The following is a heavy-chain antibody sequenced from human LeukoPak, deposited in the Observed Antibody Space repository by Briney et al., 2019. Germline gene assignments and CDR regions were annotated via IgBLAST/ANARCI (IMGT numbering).Heavy chain of an antibody. CDR1: GYTFTGYY. CDR3: ASSDTLQRTDFDY. CDR2: INPYSGDT. Sequence: GASVKVSCKASGYTFTGYYMHWVRQAPGQGLEWMGWINPYSGDTNYAQKLQGRVTMTRDTSTSTAYMELSRLRSDDTAVYYCASSDTLQRTDFDYWGQGTLVTVSS. D-gene: IGHD1-1*01. V-gene: IGHV1-2*02. J-gene: IGHJ4*02.